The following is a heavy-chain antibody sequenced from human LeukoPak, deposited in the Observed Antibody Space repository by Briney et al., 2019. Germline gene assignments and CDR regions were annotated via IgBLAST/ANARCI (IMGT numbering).Heavy chain of an antibody. J-gene: IGHJ4*02. CDR1: GFTFSSYD. Sequence: GGSLRLSCAASGFTFSSYDMHWVRQATGKGLEWVSSISSSSSYIYYADSVKGRFTISRDNAKNSLYLQMNSLRAEDTAVYYCARDGWFGEFDYWGQGTLVTVSS. CDR3: ARDGWFGEFDY. D-gene: IGHD3-10*01. CDR2: ISSSSSYI. V-gene: IGHV3-21*01.